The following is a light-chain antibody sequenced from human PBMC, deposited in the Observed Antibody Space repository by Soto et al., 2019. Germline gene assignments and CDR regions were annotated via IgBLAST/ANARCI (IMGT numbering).Light chain of an antibody. CDR2: GAS. V-gene: IGKV1-6*01. Sequence: IQMTQSPSSLSASVGDRVTITCRASQGISNELGWYQQRPGKAPKVLIYGASNLQSGVPSRFSGSASGTDFTLTISSLQNEDFATYYCLQDYTYPWTFGQGTKVDNK. CDR1: QGISNE. CDR3: LQDYTYPWT. J-gene: IGKJ1*01.